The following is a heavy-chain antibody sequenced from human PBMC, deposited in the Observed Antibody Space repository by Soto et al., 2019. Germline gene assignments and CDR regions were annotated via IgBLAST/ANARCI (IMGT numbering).Heavy chain of an antibody. D-gene: IGHD4-17*01. CDR3: ATSGGDYGGNWFDP. J-gene: IGHJ5*02. CDR2: INPNSGGT. V-gene: IGHV1-2*02. Sequence: ASVKVSCKASGYTFTGYYMHWVRQAPGQGLEWMGWINPNSGGTNYAQKFQGRVTMTRDTSISTAYMELSRLRSDDTAVYYCATSGGDYGGNWFDPWGQGTLVTVSS. CDR1: GYTFTGYY.